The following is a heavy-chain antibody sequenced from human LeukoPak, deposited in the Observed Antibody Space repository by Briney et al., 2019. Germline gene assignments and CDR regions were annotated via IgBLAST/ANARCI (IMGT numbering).Heavy chain of an antibody. D-gene: IGHD4-17*01. CDR3: ARQRSPVTILHYFDS. Sequence: PGGSLRLSCAVSGFTFSNYAMSWIRQPPGKGLEWIGSFYCSGSTYYNPSLKSRVTMSVDTSKNQFSLKLSSVTAADTAVYYCARQRSPVTILHYFDSWGQGTLVTVSS. J-gene: IGHJ4*02. CDR2: FYCSGST. V-gene: IGHV4-39*01. CDR1: GFTFSNYA.